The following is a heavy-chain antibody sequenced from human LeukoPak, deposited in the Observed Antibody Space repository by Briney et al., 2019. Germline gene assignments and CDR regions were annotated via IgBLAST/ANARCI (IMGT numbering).Heavy chain of an antibody. J-gene: IGHJ4*02. CDR2: ISSSSSTI. CDR3: AGGYGDYVLAY. CDR1: GFTFSSYS. V-gene: IGHV3-48*01. Sequence: PGGSLRLSCAASGFTFSSYSMNWVRQAPGKGLEWVSYISSSSSTIYYADSVKGRFTISRDNSKNTLYLQVNSLRAEDTAVYYCAGGYGDYVLAYWGQGTLVIVSS. D-gene: IGHD4-17*01.